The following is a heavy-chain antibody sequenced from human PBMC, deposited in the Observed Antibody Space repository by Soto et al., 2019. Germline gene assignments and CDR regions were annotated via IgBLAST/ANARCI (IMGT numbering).Heavy chain of an antibody. CDR1: GYTFTSYG. Sequence: ASVKVSCKASGYTFTSYGISWVRQAPGQGLEWMGWISAYNGNTNYAQKLQGRVTMTTDTSTSTAYMELRSLRSDDTAVYYCARAYSSGWYVNNWFDPWGQGTLVTVSS. CDR2: ISAYNGNT. J-gene: IGHJ5*02. V-gene: IGHV1-18*01. D-gene: IGHD6-19*01. CDR3: ARAYSSGWYVNNWFDP.